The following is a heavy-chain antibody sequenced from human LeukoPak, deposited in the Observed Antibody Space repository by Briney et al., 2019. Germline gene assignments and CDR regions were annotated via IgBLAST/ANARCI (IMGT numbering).Heavy chain of an antibody. CDR3: GRVIVNHYYAMDV. D-gene: IGHD2-15*01. CDR1: GFTVSSDY. Sequence: GGSLRLSCAASGFTVSSDYMSWVRQAPGKGLEWVSIIYTGGTTHYAGSVKGRFTISRDNSKNTVSLQMDSLRAEDTAIYYCGRVIVNHYYAMDVWGQGTAVTVSS. J-gene: IGHJ6*02. V-gene: IGHV3-66*01. CDR2: IYTGGTT.